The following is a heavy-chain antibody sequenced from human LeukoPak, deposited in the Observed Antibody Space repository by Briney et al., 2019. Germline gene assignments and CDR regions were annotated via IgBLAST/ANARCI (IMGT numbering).Heavy chain of an antibody. Sequence: SETLSLTCTVSGGSISSYWSWIRQPAGKGLEWIGRIYGSGTTTYNPSLKSRVSMSIDTSKNQFSLKLSSVTAADTAVYYCAREGLPDLGFDPWGQGTLVTVSS. V-gene: IGHV4-4*07. CDR3: AREGLPDLGFDP. J-gene: IGHJ5*02. CDR2: IYGSGTT. CDR1: GGSISSY.